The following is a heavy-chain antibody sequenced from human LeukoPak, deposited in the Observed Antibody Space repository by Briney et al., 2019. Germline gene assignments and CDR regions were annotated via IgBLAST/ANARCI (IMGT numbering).Heavy chain of an antibody. CDR2: ISDGGSTT. CDR3: AKILLYGDNDY. J-gene: IGHJ4*02. CDR1: GFTFSSYA. Sequence: GRSLRLSCAASGFTFSSYAMHWVRQAPGKGLVWVSRISDGGSTTTYADSVKGRFTISRDNSKNTLYLQMNSLRAEDTAVYYCAKILLYGDNDYWGQGTLVTVSS. V-gene: IGHV3-23*01. D-gene: IGHD4-17*01.